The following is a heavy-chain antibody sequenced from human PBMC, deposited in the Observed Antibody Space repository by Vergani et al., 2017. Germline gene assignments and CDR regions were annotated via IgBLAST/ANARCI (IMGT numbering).Heavy chain of an antibody. CDR3: ATPQTVTKDGMEV. D-gene: IGHD4-17*01. CDR2: VDPEDGET. V-gene: IGHV1-69-2*01. Sequence: EVQLVQSGAEVKKPGATMKISCKVSGYTFTDHYMHWVKQAPGKGLEWMGLVDPEDGETIYAEKFKGRVTIAADTSTDTAHLELSSLRSEDTAVYYCATPQTVTKDGMEVWGQGTTVIVSS. CDR1: GYTFTDHY. J-gene: IGHJ6*02.